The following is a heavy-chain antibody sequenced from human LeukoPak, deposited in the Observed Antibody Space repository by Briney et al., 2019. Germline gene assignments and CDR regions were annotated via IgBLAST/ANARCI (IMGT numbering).Heavy chain of an antibody. CDR1: GFTFSSYW. V-gene: IGHV3-7*01. J-gene: IGHJ4*02. D-gene: IGHD6-6*01. CDR2: INQDGSQK. Sequence: GGSLRLSCAASGFTFSSYWMSWLRQAPGKGLDWVANINQDGSQKYYVDSVKGRFTISRDNAKNSLYLQMNSLRAEDTAVYYCASEYSSSSHYFDYWGQGSLVTVSS. CDR3: ASEYSSSSHYFDY.